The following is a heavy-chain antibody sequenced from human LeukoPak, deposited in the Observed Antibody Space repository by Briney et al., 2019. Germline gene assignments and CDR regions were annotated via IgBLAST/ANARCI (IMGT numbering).Heavy chain of an antibody. Sequence: PGGSLRLSCAASGFTFDDYAMHWVRQAPGKGLEWVSLISGDGGSTYYADSVKGRFTISRDNSKNSLHLQMNSLRTEDTALYYCAKDMEGRDSGTRFDYWGQGTLVTVSS. CDR2: ISGDGGST. D-gene: IGHD1-26*01. CDR1: GFTFDDYA. CDR3: AKDMEGRDSGTRFDY. J-gene: IGHJ4*02. V-gene: IGHV3-43*02.